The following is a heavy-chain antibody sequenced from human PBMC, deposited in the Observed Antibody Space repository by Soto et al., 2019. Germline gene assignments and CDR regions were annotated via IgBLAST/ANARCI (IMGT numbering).Heavy chain of an antibody. D-gene: IGHD6-13*01. CDR2: IYYSGST. V-gene: IGHV4-39*01. Sequence: SETLSLTCTVSGGSISSSSYYWGWIRQPPGKGLEWIGSIYYSGSTYYNPSLKSRVTISVDTSKNQFSLKLSSVTAADTAVYYCPYSSSWYSPPYYYGMDVWGQGTTVTVSS. CDR1: GGSISSSSYY. J-gene: IGHJ6*02. CDR3: PYSSSWYSPPYYYGMDV.